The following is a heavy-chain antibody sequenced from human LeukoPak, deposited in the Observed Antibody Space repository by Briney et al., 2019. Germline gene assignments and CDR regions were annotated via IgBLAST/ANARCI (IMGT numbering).Heavy chain of an antibody. Sequence: GASVKVSCKASGYTFTSYDINWVRQATGQGLEWMGWMNPNSGNTGHAQKFQGRVTMTRNTSTSTAYMELSSLRSEDTAVYYCACSDSNYVRWFDPWGQGTLVTVSS. CDR2: MNPNSGNT. CDR1: GYTFTSYD. CDR3: ACSDSNYVRWFDP. D-gene: IGHD4-11*01. J-gene: IGHJ5*02. V-gene: IGHV1-8*01.